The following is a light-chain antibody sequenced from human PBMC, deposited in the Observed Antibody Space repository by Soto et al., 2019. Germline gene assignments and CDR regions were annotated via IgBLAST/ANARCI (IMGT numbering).Light chain of an antibody. CDR1: QSIRRF. V-gene: IGKV1-39*01. CDR3: KQSYSTHIP. CDR2: AAS. Sequence: DIKMTQSPSSLSASVGDSGTIICRASQSIRRFLNWYQQKPGQDPKLLIYAASSLQSGVPSRFSGSGSGTDFTLTIRSLQPEEFATYYCKQSYSTHIPLGTGPRLE. J-gene: IGKJ5*01.